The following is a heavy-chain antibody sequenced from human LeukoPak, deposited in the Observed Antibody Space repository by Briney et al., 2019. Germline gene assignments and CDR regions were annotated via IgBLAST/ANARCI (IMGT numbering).Heavy chain of an antibody. V-gene: IGHV3-7*01. CDR1: GFTFSSYW. CDR2: IKQDGSEK. CDR3: AREIVVVITRGRYNWFDP. J-gene: IGHJ5*02. D-gene: IGHD3-22*01. Sequence: GGSLRLSCAASGFTFSSYWMSWVRQAPGKGLEWVANIKQDGSEKYYVDSVKGRFTISRDNAKNSLYLQMNSLRAEDTAVYYCAREIVVVITRGRYNWFDPWGQGTLVTVSS.